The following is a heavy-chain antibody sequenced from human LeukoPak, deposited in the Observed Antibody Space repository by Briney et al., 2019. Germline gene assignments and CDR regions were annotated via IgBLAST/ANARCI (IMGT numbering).Heavy chain of an antibody. CDR1: GFTFSSYA. D-gene: IGHD3-3*01. J-gene: IGHJ4*02. V-gene: IGHV3-21*01. CDR3: TRDRPTGASRVFVVQ. CDR2: MSSGSRYI. Sequence: GGSLRLSCAASGFTFSSYAMTWVRLAPGKGLEWVSSMSSGSRYIYYADSVRGRFTISRDNAKNSLYLLMNSLRAEDTAVYYCTRDRPTGASRVFVVQWGQGTLVTVSS.